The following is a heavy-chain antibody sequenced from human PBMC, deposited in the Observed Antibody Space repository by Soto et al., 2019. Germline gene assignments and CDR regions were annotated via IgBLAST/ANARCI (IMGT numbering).Heavy chain of an antibody. V-gene: IGHV1-69*12. Sequence: QVQLVQSGVEVKKPGSSVKVSCKASGGTFSSYAISWVRRAPGQGLEWMGWIIPIFGTANYAQKFQGRVTITADESTSTAYMELSSLRSEDTAVYYCARDYGGNSAAYYYYGMDVWGQGTTVTVSS. J-gene: IGHJ6*02. CDR2: IIPIFGTA. D-gene: IGHD4-17*01. CDR3: ARDYGGNSAAYYYYGMDV. CDR1: GGTFSSYA.